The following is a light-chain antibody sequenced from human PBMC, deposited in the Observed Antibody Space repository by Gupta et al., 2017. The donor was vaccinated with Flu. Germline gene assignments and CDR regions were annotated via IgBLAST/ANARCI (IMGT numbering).Light chain of an antibody. CDR2: GDN. Sequence: SSEPTHDPAVSVALGQTVRITCQGDSLRNLYASWYQQKPGQAPVLVMYGDNNRPSGIPDRFSGSSSGNTAYFNTTGAQAEDGAYYDWNSPDSSDNRYVFGTGTKVTVL. CDR3: NSPDSSDNRYV. V-gene: IGLV3-19*01. CDR1: SLRNLY. J-gene: IGLJ1*01.